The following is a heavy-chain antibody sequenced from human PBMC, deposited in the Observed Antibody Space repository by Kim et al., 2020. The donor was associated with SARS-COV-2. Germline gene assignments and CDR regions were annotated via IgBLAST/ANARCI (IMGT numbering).Heavy chain of an antibody. CDR2: INSDSSRT. CDR3: ARGKGRGGFLIDY. D-gene: IGHD3-10*01. V-gene: IGHV3-23*03. Sequence: WGSLRLSCATSGFSSSSYAMNWVRQAPGKGLEWVSLINSDSSRTFYVDSVKGRFTISRDNSRNTVYMQMNSLRADETAVYYCARGKGRGGFLIDYWGQGTLVTVSS. J-gene: IGHJ4*02. CDR1: GFSSSSYA.